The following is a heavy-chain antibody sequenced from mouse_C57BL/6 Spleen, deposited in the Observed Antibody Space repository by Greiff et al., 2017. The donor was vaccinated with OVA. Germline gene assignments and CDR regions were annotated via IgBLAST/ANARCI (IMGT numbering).Heavy chain of an antibody. CDR3: TRSSGSSRYFDV. Sequence: VQLVESGAELVRPGASVTLSCKASGYTFTDYEMHWVKQTPVHGLEWIGAIDPETGGTAYNQKFKGKAILTADKSSSTAYMELRSLTSEDSAVYYCTRSSGSSRYFDVWGTGTTVTVSS. CDR1: GYTFTDYE. V-gene: IGHV1-15*01. J-gene: IGHJ1*03. D-gene: IGHD1-1*01. CDR2: IDPETGGT.